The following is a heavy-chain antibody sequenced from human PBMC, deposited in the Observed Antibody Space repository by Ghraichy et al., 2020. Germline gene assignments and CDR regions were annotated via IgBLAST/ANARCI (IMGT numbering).Heavy chain of an antibody. J-gene: IGHJ4*02. D-gene: IGHD5-24*01. CDR2: ISGSGGST. V-gene: IGHV3-23*01. CDR1: GFSFSSYA. Sequence: GGSLRLSCAASGFSFSSYAMSWVRQAPGKGLEWVSAISGSGGSTYYADSVKGRFTISRDNSKNTLYLQMNSLRAEDTAVYYCAKDGGERWLQFPLAYWGQGTLVTVSS. CDR3: AKDGGERWLQFPLAY.